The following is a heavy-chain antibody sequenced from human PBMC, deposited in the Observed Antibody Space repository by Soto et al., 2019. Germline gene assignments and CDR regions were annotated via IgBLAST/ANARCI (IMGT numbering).Heavy chain of an antibody. J-gene: IGHJ4*02. D-gene: IGHD3-3*01. CDR2: MNPNSGNT. V-gene: IGHV1-8*02. Sequence: GAPVEVGSEACGESVSSSVVNGALQSTGQGLEWMGWMNPNSGNTGYAQKFQGRVTMTRNTSISTAYMELSSLRSEDTAVYYCASHDFWSGYWFDYWGQGTPVPVSS. CDR1: GESVSSSV. CDR3: ASHDFWSGYWFDY.